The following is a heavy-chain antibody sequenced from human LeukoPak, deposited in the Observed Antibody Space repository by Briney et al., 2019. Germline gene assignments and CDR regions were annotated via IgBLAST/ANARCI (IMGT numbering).Heavy chain of an antibody. D-gene: IGHD2-2*01. CDR1: GYTFTSYG. Sequence: ASVKVSCKASGYTFTSYGISWVRQAPGQGLEWMGWISAYNGNTNYAQKLQGRVTMTTDTSTSTAYMELRSLRSEDTAVYYCATGSEVVPAAIRDDAFDIWGQGTMVTVSS. CDR3: ATGSEVVPAAIRDDAFDI. J-gene: IGHJ3*02. CDR2: ISAYNGNT. V-gene: IGHV1-18*01.